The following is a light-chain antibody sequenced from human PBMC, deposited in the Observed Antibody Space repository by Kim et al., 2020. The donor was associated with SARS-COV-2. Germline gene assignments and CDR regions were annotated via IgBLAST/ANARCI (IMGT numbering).Light chain of an antibody. Sequence: LSPGERATLSCRASQTLSSDYLAWYQHKPGQAPRLLIYGASNRATGIPDSFSGSGSGTDFTLTISRLAPEDFAVYYCQQYDSSPHTFGQGTRVEI. V-gene: IGKV3-20*01. CDR1: QTLSSDY. CDR2: GAS. CDR3: QQYDSSPHT. J-gene: IGKJ1*01.